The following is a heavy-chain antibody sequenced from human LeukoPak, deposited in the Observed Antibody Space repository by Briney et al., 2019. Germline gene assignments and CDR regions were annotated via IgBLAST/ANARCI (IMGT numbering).Heavy chain of an antibody. J-gene: IGHJ6*03. CDR1: GGSTSGYY. Sequence: SETLSLTCTVSGGSTSGYYWSWIRQPAGKGLEWIGRVHSGDNSDSIPSLKSRLAMSLDTSTNRFSLKLTSVTAAGTAVYYCARGGAHSPSHDYFYQFMDVWGKGTTVTVSS. CDR3: ARGGAHSPSHDYFYQFMDV. D-gene: IGHD6-13*01. CDR2: VHSGDNS. V-gene: IGHV4-4*07.